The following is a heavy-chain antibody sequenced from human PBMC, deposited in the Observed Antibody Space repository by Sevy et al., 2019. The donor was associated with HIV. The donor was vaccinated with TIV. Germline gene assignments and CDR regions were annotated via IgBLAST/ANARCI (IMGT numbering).Heavy chain of an antibody. CDR1: GFTFSSYA. CDR3: ARDWGSGSLSGAFDI. Sequence: GGSLRLSCAASGFTFSSYAMHWVRQAPGKGLEWVAVISYDGSNKYYADSVKGRFTISRDNSKNTLYLQMNSLRAGDTAVYYCARDWGSGSLSGAFDIWGQGTMVTVSS. D-gene: IGHD1-26*01. V-gene: IGHV3-30-3*01. J-gene: IGHJ3*02. CDR2: ISYDGSNK.